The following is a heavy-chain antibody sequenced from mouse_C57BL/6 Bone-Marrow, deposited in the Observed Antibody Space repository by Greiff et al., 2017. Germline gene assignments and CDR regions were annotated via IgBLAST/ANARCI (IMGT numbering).Heavy chain of an antibody. Sequence: EVKLVESGGGLVKPGGSLKLSCAASGFTFSSYTMAWVRQTPEKRLQWVAAISGGGGNTYYPDSVKGRSTISRDNDKNILYLQIGSVRSRDTTLYYCSGQVTTVLATKYFDVWGTGTTVTVSS. D-gene: IGHD1-1*01. CDR2: ISGGGGNT. CDR3: SGQVTTVLATKYFDV. CDR1: GFTFSSYT. J-gene: IGHJ1*03. V-gene: IGHV5-9*01.